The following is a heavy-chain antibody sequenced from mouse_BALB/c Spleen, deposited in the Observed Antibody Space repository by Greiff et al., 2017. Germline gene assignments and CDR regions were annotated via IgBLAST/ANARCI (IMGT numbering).Heavy chain of an antibody. Sequence: QVQLQQSGAELLKPGASVKISCKATGYTFSSYWIEWVKQRPGHGLEWIGEILPGSGSTNYNEKFKGKATFTADTSSNTAYMQLSSLTSEDSAVYYCARSEGWLLGGFAYGGQGTLVTVSA. CDR1: GYTFSSYW. V-gene: IGHV1-9*01. J-gene: IGHJ3*01. CDR3: ARSEGWLLGGFAY. D-gene: IGHD2-3*01. CDR2: ILPGSGST.